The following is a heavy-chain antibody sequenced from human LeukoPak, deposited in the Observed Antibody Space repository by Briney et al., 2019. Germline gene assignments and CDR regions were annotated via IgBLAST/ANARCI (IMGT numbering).Heavy chain of an antibody. CDR1: GFSFTSYW. J-gene: IGHJ3*02. V-gene: IGHV5-51*01. CDR3: ARLYGSDDAFDI. CDR2: FYPGDSDT. D-gene: IGHD2-8*01. Sequence: GESLKISCKGSGFSFTSYWIAWVRQMPGKGLEWMGIFYPGDSDTKYSPSFQGQVTISADKSISTAYLQWSSLKASDTAIYCCARLYGSDDAFDIWGQGTMVTVSS.